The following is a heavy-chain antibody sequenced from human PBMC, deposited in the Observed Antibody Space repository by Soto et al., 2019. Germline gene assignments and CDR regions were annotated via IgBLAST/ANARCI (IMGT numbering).Heavy chain of an antibody. J-gene: IGHJ4*02. Sequence: SETLSLTCAVSGGSISSGGYSWSWIRQPPGKGLEWIGYIYHSGSTYYNPSLKSRVTISVDRSKNQFSLKLSSVTAADTAVYHCARGNVVAIDYWGQGTLVTVSS. V-gene: IGHV4-30-2*01. CDR2: IYHSGST. CDR3: ARGNVVAIDY. D-gene: IGHD2-21*01. CDR1: GGSISSGGYS.